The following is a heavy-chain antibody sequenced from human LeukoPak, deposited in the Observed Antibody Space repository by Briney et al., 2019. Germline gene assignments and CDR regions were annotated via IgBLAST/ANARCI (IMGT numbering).Heavy chain of an antibody. CDR1: GFTVTTNY. J-gene: IGHJ6*02. D-gene: IGHD2-15*01. Sequence: PGGSLRLSCAAAGFTVTTNYMTWVRQAPGKGLEGVSIIYSDGRTKYADSVKGRFTISRDNAKNSLYLQMNSLRDEDTAVYYCARDKVVVVVAANANYYGMDVWGQGTTVTVSS. V-gene: IGHV3-66*01. CDR3: ARDKVVVVVAANANYYGMDV. CDR2: IYSDGRT.